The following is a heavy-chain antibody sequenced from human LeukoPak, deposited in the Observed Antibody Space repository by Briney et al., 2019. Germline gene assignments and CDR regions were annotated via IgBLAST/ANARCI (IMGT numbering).Heavy chain of an antibody. J-gene: IGHJ5*02. CDR1: GYTFTGYY. V-gene: IGHV1-2*02. CDR2: INPNSGGT. CDR3: ASGGEVLMVYAISWFDP. Sequence: GASVKVSCKASGYTFTGYYMHWVRQAPGQGLEWMGWINPNSGGTNYAQKFQGRVTMTRDTSISTAYMELSRLRSDDTAVYYCASGGEVLMVYAISWFDPWGQGTLVTVSS. D-gene: IGHD2-8*01.